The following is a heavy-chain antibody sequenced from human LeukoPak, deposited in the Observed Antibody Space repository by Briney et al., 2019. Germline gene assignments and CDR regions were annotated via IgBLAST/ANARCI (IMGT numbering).Heavy chain of an antibody. V-gene: IGHV1-18*01. CDR3: AREGYYYDSSGYYRSDWYFDL. D-gene: IGHD3-22*01. Sequence: ASVKVSCKASGYTFTSYGISWVRQAPGQGLEWMGWISAYNSNTNYAQKLQGRLTMTTDTSTSTAYMELRSLRSDDTAVYYCAREGYYYDSSGYYRSDWYFDLWGRGTLVTVSS. CDR2: ISAYNSNT. CDR1: GYTFTSYG. J-gene: IGHJ2*01.